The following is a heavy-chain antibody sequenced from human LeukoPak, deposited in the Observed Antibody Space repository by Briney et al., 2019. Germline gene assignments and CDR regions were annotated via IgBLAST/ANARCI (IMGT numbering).Heavy chain of an antibody. CDR2: IKSNTDGGTT. Sequence: GGSLRLSCATSGFTVSNAWMSWVRQAPGKGLEWVGRIKSNTDGGTTDYAAPVKGRFTISRDDSKNTLYLQMNSLKPEDTAVYFCTTDLRCEFPPPGYWGQGTLVTVSS. D-gene: IGHD3-10*01. CDR3: TTDLRCEFPPPGY. J-gene: IGHJ4*02. V-gene: IGHV3-15*01. CDR1: GFTVSNAW.